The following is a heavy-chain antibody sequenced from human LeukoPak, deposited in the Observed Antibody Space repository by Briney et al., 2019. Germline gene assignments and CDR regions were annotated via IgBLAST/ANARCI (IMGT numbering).Heavy chain of an antibody. CDR2: FDPEDGET. J-gene: IGHJ3*02. D-gene: IGHD3/OR15-3a*01. CDR1: GYTLTELS. CDR3: ARDWSRYGHQRGAFDI. Sequence: ASVKVSCKVSGYTLTELSMHWVRQAPGKGLEWMGGFDPEDGETIYAQKFQGRVTMTEDTSTDTAYMELSSLRSDDTAVYYCARDWSRYGHQRGAFDIWGQGTMVTVSS. V-gene: IGHV1-24*01.